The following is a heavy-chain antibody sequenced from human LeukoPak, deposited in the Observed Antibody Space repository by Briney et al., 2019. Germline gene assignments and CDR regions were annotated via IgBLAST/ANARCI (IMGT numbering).Heavy chain of an antibody. CDR3: AKVGYCSSTSCYPYWYFDL. CDR1: GFTFSSYA. Sequence: GGSLRLSCAASGFTFSSYAMSWVRHAPGKGLEWVSAISGSGGSTYYADSVKGRFTISRDNSKNTLYLQMNSLRAEDTAVYYCAKVGYCSSTSCYPYWYFDLWGRGTLVTVSS. V-gene: IGHV3-23*01. CDR2: ISGSGGST. D-gene: IGHD2-2*01. J-gene: IGHJ2*01.